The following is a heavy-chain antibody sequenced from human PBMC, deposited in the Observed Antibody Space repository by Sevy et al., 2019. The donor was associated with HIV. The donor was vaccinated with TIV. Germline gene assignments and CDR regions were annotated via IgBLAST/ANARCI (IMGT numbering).Heavy chain of an antibody. CDR3: ATDRGSSGYYYYGMDV. J-gene: IGHJ6*02. D-gene: IGHD2-15*01. V-gene: IGHV1-24*01. CDR1: GYTLTELS. CDR2: FDPEDGET. Sequence: ASVKVSCKVSGYTLTELSMHWVRQAPGKGLEWMGGFDPEDGETIYAQKFQGRVTMTEDTSTDTAYMELSGLRSEDTAVYYCATDRGSSGYYYYGMDVWGQGTTVTVSS.